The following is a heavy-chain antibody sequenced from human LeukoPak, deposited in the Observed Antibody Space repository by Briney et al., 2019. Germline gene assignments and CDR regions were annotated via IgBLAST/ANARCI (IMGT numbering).Heavy chain of an antibody. CDR2: INPSGGAT. Sequence: GAPVKVSCKASGYTFTNYYIHWVRQAPGQGLEWMGIINPSGGATSYAQKFRGRVTMTRVTSTSTVYMELSSLRSEDTAVYYCATDRGYCTSNRCYERNYFDYWGQGSLVTVSS. CDR3: ATDRGYCTSNRCYERNYFDY. D-gene: IGHD2-2*01. J-gene: IGHJ4*02. V-gene: IGHV1-46*01. CDR1: GYTFTNYY.